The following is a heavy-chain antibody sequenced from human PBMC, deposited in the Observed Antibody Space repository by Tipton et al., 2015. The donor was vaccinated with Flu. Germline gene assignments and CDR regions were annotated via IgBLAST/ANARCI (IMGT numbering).Heavy chain of an antibody. CDR2: INHSGST. Sequence: LRLSCTVSGGSLSSFYWSWIRQSPGKGLEWIGEINHSGSTNYNPSLKSRLTISLDMSKNQFSLNLYSVSAADAAVYYCARHTRIAIGGLNWFDPWGQGTLVTVSS. J-gene: IGHJ5*02. V-gene: IGHV4-34*01. D-gene: IGHD2/OR15-2a*01. CDR3: ARHTRIAIGGLNWFDP. CDR1: GGSLSSFY.